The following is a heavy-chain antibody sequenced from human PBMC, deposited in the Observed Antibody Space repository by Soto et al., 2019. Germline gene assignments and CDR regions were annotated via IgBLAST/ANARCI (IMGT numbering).Heavy chain of an antibody. CDR3: ARDRGAAMVPGFYYYYGMDV. CDR2: IYYSGST. D-gene: IGHD5-18*01. CDR1: GGSISSYY. J-gene: IGHJ6*02. Sequence: SETLSLTCTVSGGSISSYYWSWIRQPPGKGLEWIGYIYYSGSTNYNPSLKSRVTISVDTSKNQFSLKLSSVTAADTAVYYCARDRGAAMVPGFYYYYGMDVWGQGTTVTSP. V-gene: IGHV4-59*01.